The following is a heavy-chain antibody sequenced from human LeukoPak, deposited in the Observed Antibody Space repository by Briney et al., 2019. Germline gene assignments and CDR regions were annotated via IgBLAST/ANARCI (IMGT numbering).Heavy chain of an antibody. V-gene: IGHV6-1*01. J-gene: IGHJ5*02. CDR3: ARGRVTMVRGARDWFDP. Sequence: SQTLSLTCAISGDSVSSNGAAWNWIRQSPSRGLEWLGRTYYRSKWYNDYAVSVKSRITINPDTSKNQFSLQLNSVTPEDTAVYYCARGRVTMVRGARDWFDPWGQGTLVTVSS. CDR1: GDSVSSNGAA. CDR2: TYYRSKWYN. D-gene: IGHD3-10*01.